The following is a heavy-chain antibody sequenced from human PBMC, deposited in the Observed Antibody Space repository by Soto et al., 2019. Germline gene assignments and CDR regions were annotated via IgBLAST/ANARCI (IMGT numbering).Heavy chain of an antibody. CDR2: FNHSGST. V-gene: IGHV4-34*01. Sequence: LCLTCAVYGGSFSCYYWSWIRQPPVKGLECIGEFNHSGSTNYNPSLKSRVTISVDTSKNQFSLKLSSVTAADTAVYYCSRGLISRAYVRFGEPGVWFDPWGQGTMVTVSS. CDR3: SRGLISRAYVRFGEPGVWFDP. D-gene: IGHD3-10*01. J-gene: IGHJ5*02. CDR1: GGSFSCYY.